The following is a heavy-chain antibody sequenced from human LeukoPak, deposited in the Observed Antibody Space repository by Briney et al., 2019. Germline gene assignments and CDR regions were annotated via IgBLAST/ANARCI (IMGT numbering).Heavy chain of an antibody. CDR1: GFTFDDYA. Sequence: PGGSLRLSCAASGFTFDDYAMHWVRQAPGKGLEWVSGISWNSGSIGYADSVKGRFTISRDNAKNSLYLQMNSLRAEDTALYYCAASDYGDYWGQGTLVTVSS. J-gene: IGHJ4*02. CDR3: AASDYGDY. CDR2: ISWNSGSI. V-gene: IGHV3-9*01.